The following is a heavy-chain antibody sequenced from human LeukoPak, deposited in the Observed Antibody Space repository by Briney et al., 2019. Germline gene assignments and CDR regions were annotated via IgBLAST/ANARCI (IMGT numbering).Heavy chain of an antibody. V-gene: IGHV4-34*01. CDR2: IDHRGDT. J-gene: IGHJ4*03. Sequence: SETLSLTCAVYGGSFSSYYWSWIRQSPGKGLEWIAEIDHRGDTNYNPSVKSRVTISVDTSKNQFSLKVRSLSAADTAVYYCARGPTISETGYFDFWGQGTLVTVSS. D-gene: IGHD1-1*01. CDR3: ARGPTISETGYFDF. CDR1: GGSFSSYY.